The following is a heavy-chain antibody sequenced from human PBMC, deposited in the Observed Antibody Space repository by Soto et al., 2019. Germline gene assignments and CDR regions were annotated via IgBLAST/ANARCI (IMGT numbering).Heavy chain of an antibody. CDR1: GGSISSYH. CDR2: IYTSGNT. J-gene: IGHJ4*02. V-gene: IGHV4-4*07. CDR3: ARESGDNWDYEAY. D-gene: IGHD1-7*01. Sequence: SETLSLTCSVSGGSISSYHWSWIRQSAGKGLEWIGRIYTSGNTHYNPSLKSRVTVSIDTSKNQFFLTVNSVTAADSAVYYCARESGDNWDYEAYWGQGTPVTVS.